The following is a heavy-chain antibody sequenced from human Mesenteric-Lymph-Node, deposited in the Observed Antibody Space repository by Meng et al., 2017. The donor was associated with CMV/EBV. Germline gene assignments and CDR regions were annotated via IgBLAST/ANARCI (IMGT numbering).Heavy chain of an antibody. Sequence: SETLSLTCTVSGGSITNYYWSWIRQPPGKGLEWIGYIYHSGSTSYNPSLKSRVTISVDTSKNQFSLKLSSVTAADTAVYYCARDRRVMDFWSGYYSYGMDVWGQGTTVTVSS. V-gene: IGHV4-59*01. CDR3: ARDRRVMDFWSGYYSYGMDV. CDR2: IYHSGST. J-gene: IGHJ6*02. CDR1: GGSITNYY. D-gene: IGHD3-3*01.